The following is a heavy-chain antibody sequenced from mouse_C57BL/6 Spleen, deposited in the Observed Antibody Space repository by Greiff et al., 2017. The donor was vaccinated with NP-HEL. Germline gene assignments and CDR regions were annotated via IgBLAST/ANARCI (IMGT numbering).Heavy chain of an antibody. D-gene: IGHD4-1*01. CDR3: TREGELGRFDY. CDR2: IRNKANNHAT. CDR1: GFTFSDAW. Sequence: EVNVVESGGGLVQPGGSMKLSCAASGFTFSDAWMDWVRQSPEKGLEWVAEIRNKANNHATYYAESVKGRFTISRDDSKSSVYLQMNSLRAEDTGIYYCTREGELGRFDYWGQGTTLTVSS. J-gene: IGHJ2*01. V-gene: IGHV6-6*01.